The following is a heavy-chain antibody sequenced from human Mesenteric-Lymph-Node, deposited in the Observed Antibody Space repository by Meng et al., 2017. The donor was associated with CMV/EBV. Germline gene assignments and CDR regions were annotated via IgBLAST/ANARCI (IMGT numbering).Heavy chain of an antibody. Sequence: SGFSISNHYMSWVRQAPGKGLEWFSVIYRGDNTYYAESIKGRFTISRDNSKNTLYLQMNSLRAEDTAVYYCAKEYYYGSGSYFENDYWGQGTLVTVSS. J-gene: IGHJ4*02. V-gene: IGHV3-53*01. CDR1: GFSISNHY. CDR3: AKEYYYGSGSYFENDY. CDR2: IYRGDNT. D-gene: IGHD3-10*01.